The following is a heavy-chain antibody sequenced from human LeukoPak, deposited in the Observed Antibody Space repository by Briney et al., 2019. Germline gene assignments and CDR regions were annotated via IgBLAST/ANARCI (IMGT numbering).Heavy chain of an antibody. CDR3: ARDGGRNWTYAWFDP. Sequence: ASVKVSCRASGYTFTGYYLHWVRQAPGQGLEWMGWINPNSGGTNYAQKFQGRVTMTRDTSISTAYMELSRLRSDDTAVYYCARDGGRNWTYAWFDPWGQGTLVTVSS. CDR2: INPNSGGT. CDR1: GYTFTGYY. D-gene: IGHD1-7*01. V-gene: IGHV1-2*02. J-gene: IGHJ5*02.